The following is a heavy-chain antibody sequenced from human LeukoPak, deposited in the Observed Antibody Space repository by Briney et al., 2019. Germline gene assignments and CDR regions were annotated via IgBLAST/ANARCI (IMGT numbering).Heavy chain of an antibody. V-gene: IGHV5-51*01. CDR2: IYPGDSDT. Sequence: GESLKISCKGSGYSFTSYWIGWVRQLPGKGLEWMGIIYPGDSDTRYSPSFQGQVTISADKSISTAYLQWSSLKASDTAMYYCARHPTLRYFDWSPGYMDVWGKGTTVTISS. J-gene: IGHJ6*03. CDR1: GYSFTSYW. D-gene: IGHD3-9*01. CDR3: ARHPTLRYFDWSPGYMDV.